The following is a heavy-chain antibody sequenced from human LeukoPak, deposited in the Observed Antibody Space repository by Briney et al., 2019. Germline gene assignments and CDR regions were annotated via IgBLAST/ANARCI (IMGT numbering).Heavy chain of an antibody. J-gene: IGHJ4*02. Sequence: SETLSLTCTVSGGSISSYYWTWIRQPPGKGLEWIGYIYYSGTTNYNPSLKSRVTISVDTSKNQFSLKLSSVTAADTAVYYCARHTAMVVGLIDYWGQGTLVTVSS. CDR3: ARHTAMVVGLIDY. D-gene: IGHD5-18*01. CDR2: IYYSGTT. CDR1: GGSISSYY. V-gene: IGHV4-59*01.